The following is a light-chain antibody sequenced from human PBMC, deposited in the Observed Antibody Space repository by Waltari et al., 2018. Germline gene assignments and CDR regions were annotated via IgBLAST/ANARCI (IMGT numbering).Light chain of an antibody. Sequence: DIVMTQSPDSLAVSLGERATLNCKSSQSILYSSNNKNFLAWYQHRPGQPPKLLIYWASTRESGVPDRFSGSGSGTDFTLTISSLQAEDVVVYYCQQYYSTPLTFGPGTKVDIK. J-gene: IGKJ3*01. CDR1: QSILYSSNNKNF. V-gene: IGKV4-1*01. CDR2: WAS. CDR3: QQYYSTPLT.